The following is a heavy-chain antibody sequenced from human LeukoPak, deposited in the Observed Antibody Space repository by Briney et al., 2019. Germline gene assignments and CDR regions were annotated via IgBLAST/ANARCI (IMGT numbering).Heavy chain of an antibody. V-gene: IGHV4-39*07. CDR3: ARIGGVFGLNWFDP. J-gene: IGHJ5*02. Sequence: SETLSLTCTVSGGSISSSSYYWGWIRQPPGKGLEWIGSIYYSGSTYYNPSLKSRVTISVDTSKNQFSLKLSSVTAADSAVYYCARIGGVFGLNWFDPWGQGTLVTVSS. CDR2: IYYSGST. CDR1: GGSISSSSYY. D-gene: IGHD3-10*01.